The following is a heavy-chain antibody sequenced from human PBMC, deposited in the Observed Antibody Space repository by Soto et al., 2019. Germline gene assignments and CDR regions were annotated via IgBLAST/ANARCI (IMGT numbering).Heavy chain of an antibody. J-gene: IGHJ5*02. CDR3: ARSGGYCSSTRCSLSWFDP. V-gene: IGHV1-2*04. CDR1: GYTFTGYY. CDR2: INPNSGGT. D-gene: IGHD2-2*01. Sequence: ASVKVSCKASGYTFTGYYMHWVRHAPGQGLEWMGWINPNSGGTNYAQKFQGWVTMTRDTSISTAYMELSRLRTDDTAVYYCARSGGYCSSTRCSLSWFDPWGQGTLVTVSS.